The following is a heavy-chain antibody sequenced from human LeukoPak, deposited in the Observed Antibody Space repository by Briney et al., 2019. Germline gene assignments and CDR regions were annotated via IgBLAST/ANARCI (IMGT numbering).Heavy chain of an antibody. D-gene: IGHD1-26*01. J-gene: IGHJ3*02. CDR2: FDPEDGET. Sequence: ASVKVSCKVSGYTLTDLSMHWVRQAPGKGLECTGAFDPEDGETIYAQKFQGRVTMSETTSTDTAYMELSRLRSEDTAVYYCATKLPIRFSGSYYVRFLGNAFDIWGQGTMVTVSS. CDR3: ATKLPIRFSGSYYVRFLGNAFDI. V-gene: IGHV1-24*01. CDR1: GYTLTDLS.